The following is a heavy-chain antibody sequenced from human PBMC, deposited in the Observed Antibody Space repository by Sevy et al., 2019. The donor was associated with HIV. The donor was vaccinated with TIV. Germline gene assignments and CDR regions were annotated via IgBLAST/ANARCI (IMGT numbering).Heavy chain of an antibody. CDR3: AKDYEFGSGSLMGLFDY. J-gene: IGHJ4*02. Sequence: GGSLRLSCVASGFTFSNYAMSWVRQAPGKGLEWVSAIRGGGGSTYYTDSVKRRFTISRDNSKNTVYLQMNSLRAEDTALYYCAKDYEFGSGSLMGLFDYWGQGTLVTVSS. D-gene: IGHD3-10*01. CDR2: IRGGGGST. CDR1: GFTFSNYA. V-gene: IGHV3-23*01.